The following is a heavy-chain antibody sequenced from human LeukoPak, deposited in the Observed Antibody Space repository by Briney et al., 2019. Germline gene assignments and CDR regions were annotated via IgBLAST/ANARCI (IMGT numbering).Heavy chain of an antibody. Sequence: GGSLRLSCAASGFTFSSYAMHWVRQAPGKGLEWVAVISYDGSNKYYADSVKGRFTISRDNSKNTLYLQMNSLRAEDTAVYYCARDVVEMATIEYFQHWGQGTLVTVSS. J-gene: IGHJ1*01. CDR3: ARDVVEMATIEYFQH. D-gene: IGHD5-24*01. CDR2: ISYDGSNK. CDR1: GFTFSSYA. V-gene: IGHV3-30-3*01.